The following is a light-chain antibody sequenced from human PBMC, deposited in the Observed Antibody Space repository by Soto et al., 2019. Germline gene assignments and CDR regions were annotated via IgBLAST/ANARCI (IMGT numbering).Light chain of an antibody. CDR3: QQSYRPPIT. CDR1: QSIISY. J-gene: IGKJ5*01. V-gene: IGKV1-39*01. CDR2: AAS. Sequence: IQMTQPPSSLSASVGDRVTITCRASQSIISYLTWYQQKPGKAPKLLIYAASSLQSGVPSRFGGSGSGTDFTLTISSLRPEDFATYYCQQSYRPPITFGQGTRLEIK.